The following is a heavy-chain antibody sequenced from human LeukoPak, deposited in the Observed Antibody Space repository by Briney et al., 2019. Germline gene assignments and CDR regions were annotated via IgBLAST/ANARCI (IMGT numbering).Heavy chain of an antibody. V-gene: IGHV3-30*01. D-gene: IGHD6-13*01. CDR2: ISYDGSNK. J-gene: IGHJ1*01. CDR1: GFTFSSYA. CDR3: AREPAARSKYFQH. Sequence: PGGSLRLSCAASGFTFSSYAMHWVRQAPGKGLEWVAVISYDGSNKYYADSVKGRFTISRDNSKNTLYLQMNSLRAEDTAVYYCAREPAARSKYFQHCGQGTLVTVSS.